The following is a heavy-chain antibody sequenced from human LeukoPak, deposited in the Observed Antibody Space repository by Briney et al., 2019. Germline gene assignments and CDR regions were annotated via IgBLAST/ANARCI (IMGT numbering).Heavy chain of an antibody. CDR1: GFTVSSNY. J-gene: IGHJ4*02. Sequence: GGSLRLSCAASGFTVSSNYMSWVRQAPGRGLEWVSVIYSGGSTYYADSVRGRFTISRDNSKNTLYLQMNSLRAEDTAVYYCAREGSLQSFDYWGQGALVTVSS. CDR3: AREGSLQSFDY. CDR2: IYSGGST. V-gene: IGHV3-53*01.